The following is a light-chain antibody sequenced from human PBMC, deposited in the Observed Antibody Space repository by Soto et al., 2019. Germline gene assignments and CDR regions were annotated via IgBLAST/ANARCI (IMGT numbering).Light chain of an antibody. J-gene: IGLJ2*01. CDR3: SSYAGSNNVV. CDR2: GNR. Sequence: QSVLTQPPSVSGAPGQRVTISCTGNNSNLGAGYDVHWYQQLPGAAPKLVIFGNRNRPSGVPERFSGSKSGNTASLTVSGLQAEDEADHYCSSYAGSNNVVFGGGTKVTVL. CDR1: NSNLGAGYD. V-gene: IGLV1-40*01.